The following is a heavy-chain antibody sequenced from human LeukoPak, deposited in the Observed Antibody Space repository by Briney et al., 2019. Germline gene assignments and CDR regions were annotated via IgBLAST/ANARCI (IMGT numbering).Heavy chain of an antibody. Sequence: SETLSLTCTVSGGSITTYYWSWIRQPAGKGLEWIGRFHSSGSTSYNPSLKSRVTMSMDTSKNHFSLKLSSVTDADTAVYYCARAHHLDYGDWFDPWGQGTLVTVSS. CDR1: GGSITTYY. CDR2: FHSSGST. V-gene: IGHV4-4*07. J-gene: IGHJ5*02. CDR3: ARAHHLDYGDWFDP. D-gene: IGHD4-17*01.